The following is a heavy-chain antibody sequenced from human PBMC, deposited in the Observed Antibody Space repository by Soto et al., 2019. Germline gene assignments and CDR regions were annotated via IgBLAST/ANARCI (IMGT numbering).Heavy chain of an antibody. D-gene: IGHD3-10*01. J-gene: IGHJ5*02. CDR3: ARGVLLWFGETGWFDP. Sequence: SETLSLTCAVSGGSISSGGYSWSWIRQPPGKGLEWIGYIYHSGSTYYNPSLKSRVTISVDRSKNQFSLKLSSVTAADTAVYYCARGVLLWFGETGWFDPWGQGTLVTVSS. V-gene: IGHV4-30-2*01. CDR2: IYHSGST. CDR1: GGSISSGGYS.